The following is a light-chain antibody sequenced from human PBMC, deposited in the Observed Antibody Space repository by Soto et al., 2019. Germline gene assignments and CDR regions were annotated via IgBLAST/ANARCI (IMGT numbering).Light chain of an antibody. CDR1: SSNIGADYD. CDR3: QSYDSSLSGWV. Sequence: QSVLTQPPSVSGAPGQRVTISCTGSSSNIGADYDVHWYQHPPGTAPKLLIYGNNNRPSGVPDRFSASQSGTSASLAITGLQAEDEVDYYCQSYDSSLSGWVFGGGTKLTVL. J-gene: IGLJ2*01. V-gene: IGLV1-40*01. CDR2: GNN.